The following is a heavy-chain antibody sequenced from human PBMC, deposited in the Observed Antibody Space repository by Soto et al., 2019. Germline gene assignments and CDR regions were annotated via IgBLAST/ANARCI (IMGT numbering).Heavy chain of an antibody. CDR1: GVSITSGAYY. V-gene: IGHV4-31*03. Sequence: QVQLQESGPGLVKPSQTLSLTCTLSGVSITSGAYYWTWVRQHPGKGLEWIGHIYYNGNTYFSPSLKSRLTISIDTSKNQFSLKLSSVTAADTAMYYCARARLRAVYAFDVWGQGTMVTVSS. J-gene: IGHJ3*01. CDR2: IYYNGNT. CDR3: ARARLRAVYAFDV. D-gene: IGHD4-17*01.